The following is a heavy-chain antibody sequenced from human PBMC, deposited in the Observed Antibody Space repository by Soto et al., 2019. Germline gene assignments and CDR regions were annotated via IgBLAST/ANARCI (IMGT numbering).Heavy chain of an antibody. D-gene: IGHD5-12*01. V-gene: IGHV1-18*01. CDR1: GYTFTSYG. Sequence: ASVKVSCKASGYTFTSYGISWVRQAPGQGLEWMGWISAYNGNTNYAQKLQGRVTMTTDTSTSTAYMELRSLRSDDTAVYYCARDGPPYSGYDWFPRETDAFDIWGQGTMVTVSS. CDR2: ISAYNGNT. J-gene: IGHJ3*02. CDR3: ARDGPPYSGYDWFPRETDAFDI.